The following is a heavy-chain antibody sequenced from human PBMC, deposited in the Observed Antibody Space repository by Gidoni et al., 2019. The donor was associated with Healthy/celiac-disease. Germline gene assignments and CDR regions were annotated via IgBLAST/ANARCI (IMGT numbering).Heavy chain of an antibody. CDR3: ATEATVTTSGKYYYYGMDV. CDR2: CAPEDVET. D-gene: IGHD4-17*01. Sequence: QVQLVQSGAEVKKPGASVKVSCKVSGYTLTELSMHWVRQATGKGLAWMGGCAPEDVETIYAQKVQGRVTMTEDTSTDTAYMELSSLRSEDTAVYYCATEATVTTSGKYYYYGMDVWGQGTTVTVSS. V-gene: IGHV1-24*01. J-gene: IGHJ6*02. CDR1: GYTLTELS.